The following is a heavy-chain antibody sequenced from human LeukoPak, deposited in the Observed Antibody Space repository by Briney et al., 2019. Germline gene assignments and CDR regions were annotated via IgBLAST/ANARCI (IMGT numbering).Heavy chain of an antibody. CDR2: ISSSGSTI. J-gene: IGHJ5*02. CDR3: ARAGRTTRYNWFDP. Sequence: GGSLRLSCAASGFTLSDYYISWIRQAPGKGLEWVSYISSSGSTIYYADSVKGRFTISRDNAKNSLYLQMNSLRAEDTAVYYCARAGRTTRYNWFDPWGQGTLVTVSS. D-gene: IGHD4-17*01. V-gene: IGHV3-11*01. CDR1: GFTLSDYY.